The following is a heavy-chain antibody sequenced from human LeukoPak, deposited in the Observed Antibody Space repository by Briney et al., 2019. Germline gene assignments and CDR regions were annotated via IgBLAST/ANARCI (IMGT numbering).Heavy chain of an antibody. CDR3: AREESGIAAAGMNSFVY. CDR2: IYHSGST. Sequence: SETLSLTCAVSGGSISSSNWWSWVRQPPGKGLEWIGEIYHSGSTNYNPSLKSRVTISVDKSKNQFSLKLSSVTAADTAVYYCAREESGIAAAGMNSFVYWGQGTLVTVSS. CDR1: GGSISSSNW. D-gene: IGHD6-13*01. V-gene: IGHV4-4*02. J-gene: IGHJ4*02.